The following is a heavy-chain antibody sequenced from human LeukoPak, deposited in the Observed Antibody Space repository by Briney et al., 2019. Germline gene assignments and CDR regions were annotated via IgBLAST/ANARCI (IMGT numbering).Heavy chain of an antibody. CDR1: GFTVNSNY. CDR3: ARELSGWYDEDFFDY. CDR2: IYSGGRT. Sequence: GGPLRLSCAASGFTVNSNYMSWVRQAPGKGLEWVSVIYSGGRTYYADSVKGRFTISGDNFNNTLYLQMNSLRAEDTAVYYCARELSGWYDEDFFDYWGQGTLVTVSS. D-gene: IGHD6-19*01. J-gene: IGHJ4*02. V-gene: IGHV3-66*01.